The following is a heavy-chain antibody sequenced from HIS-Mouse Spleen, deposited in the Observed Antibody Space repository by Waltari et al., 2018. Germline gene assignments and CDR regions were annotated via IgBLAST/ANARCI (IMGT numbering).Heavy chain of an antibody. Sequence: QVQLQESGPGLVKPSETLSLPCTVSGYSIRSGSYWGWRRQPPGKGLEWIGSIYHSGSTYYNPSLKSRVTISVDTSKNQFSLKLSSVTAADTAVYYCARALEYSSSWYYYYYGMDVWGQGTTVTVSS. D-gene: IGHD6-13*01. J-gene: IGHJ6*02. CDR2: IYHSGST. V-gene: IGHV4-38-2*02. CDR1: GYSIRSGSY. CDR3: ARALEYSSSWYYYYYGMDV.